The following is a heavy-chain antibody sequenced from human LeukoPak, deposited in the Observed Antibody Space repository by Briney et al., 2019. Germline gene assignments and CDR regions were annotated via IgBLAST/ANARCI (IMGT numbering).Heavy chain of an antibody. V-gene: IGHV3-30*02. Sequence: GGSLRLSCAASGFTFSSYAMSWVRQAPGKGLEWVAFIRGDGSNKYYADSVKGRFTISRDNSKNTLYLQMNSLRAEDTAVYYCAGGRYYFDHWGQGTLVTVSS. CDR1: GFTFSSYA. CDR3: AGGRYYFDH. D-gene: IGHD3-10*01. CDR2: IRGDGSNK. J-gene: IGHJ4*02.